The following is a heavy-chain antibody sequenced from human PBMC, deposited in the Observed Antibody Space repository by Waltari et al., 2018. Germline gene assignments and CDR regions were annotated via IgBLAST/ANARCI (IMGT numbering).Heavy chain of an antibody. J-gene: IGHJ4*02. Sequence: EVQLVTSGGGLVQPGRSLRLACVGAGFRFDDYDMYWVRQRPGKGLEWLSGIGWNSGAIGYADSVRGRFSTYRDNARKSLYLQMGRLTPEDTALYYCVKGGWGFGAFYEQHWGQGIQVTVSS. V-gene: IGHV3-9*01. D-gene: IGHD3-10*01. CDR2: IGWNSGAI. CDR1: GFRFDDYD. CDR3: VKGGWGFGAFYEQH.